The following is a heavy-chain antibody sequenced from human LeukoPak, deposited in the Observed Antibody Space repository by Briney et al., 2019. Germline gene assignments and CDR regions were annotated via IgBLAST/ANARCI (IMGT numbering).Heavy chain of an antibody. Sequence: ASVKVSCKASGYTFTSYGISWVRQAPGQGLEWMGWISAYNGNTNYAQKLQGRVTMTTDTFTSTAYMELRSLRSDDTAVYYCARLGYCSSTSCRRFDPWGQGTLVTVSS. CDR2: ISAYNGNT. CDR3: ARLGYCSSTSCRRFDP. CDR1: GYTFTSYG. V-gene: IGHV1-18*04. J-gene: IGHJ5*02. D-gene: IGHD2-2*01.